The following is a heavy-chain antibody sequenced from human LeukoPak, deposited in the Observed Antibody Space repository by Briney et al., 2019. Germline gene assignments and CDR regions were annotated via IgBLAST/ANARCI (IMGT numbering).Heavy chain of an antibody. V-gene: IGHV3-30*02. Sequence: GGSLRLSCAASGFPFSSYGMHWVRQAPGKGLEWVAFIPYDGSDKFYADSVKGRFTISRDNSKNTLYLQMNSLRAEDTAVYYCAELGITMIGGVWGKGTTVTISS. D-gene: IGHD3-10*02. CDR2: IPYDGSDK. CDR1: GFPFSSYG. J-gene: IGHJ6*04. CDR3: AELGITMIGGV.